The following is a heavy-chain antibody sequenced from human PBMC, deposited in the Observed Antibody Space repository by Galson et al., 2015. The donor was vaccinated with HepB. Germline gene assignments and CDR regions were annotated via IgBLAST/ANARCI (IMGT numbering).Heavy chain of an antibody. CDR1: GYTFTSFG. V-gene: IGHV1-18*01. CDR3: ARVRLIRGVIPPSHSDY. Sequence: SVKVSCKASGYTFTSFGINWVRQAPGQGLEWMGWINPYNGNTNYAQKVQGRVTMTTDTSKSTVYMDLRSLRSDDTAVYYCARVRLIRGVIPPSHSDYWGQGTLVTVSS. CDR2: INPYNGNT. D-gene: IGHD3-10*01. J-gene: IGHJ4*02.